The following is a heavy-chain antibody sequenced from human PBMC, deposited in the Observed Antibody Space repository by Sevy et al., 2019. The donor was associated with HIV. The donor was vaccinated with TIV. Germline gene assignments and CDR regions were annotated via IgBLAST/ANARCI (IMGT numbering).Heavy chain of an antibody. CDR3: ARVDYYDSSGYRNWFDP. Sequence: SETLSLTCTVSGYSISSGYYWGWIQQPPGKGLEWIGSIYHSGSTYYNPSLKSRVTISVDTSKNQFSLKLSSVTAADTAVYYCARVDYYDSSGYRNWFDPWGQGTLVTVSS. J-gene: IGHJ5*02. V-gene: IGHV4-38-2*02. CDR2: IYHSGST. CDR1: GYSISSGYY. D-gene: IGHD3-22*01.